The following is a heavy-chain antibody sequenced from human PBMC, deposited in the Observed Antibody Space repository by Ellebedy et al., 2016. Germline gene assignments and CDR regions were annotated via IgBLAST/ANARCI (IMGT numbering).Heavy chain of an antibody. CDR1: GFTFDNYA. J-gene: IGHJ6*03. D-gene: IGHD3-16*01. Sequence: GGSLRLXCAASGFTFDNYAMHWVRQVSGKGLEWVSGLSWDSGSIRYADSVKGRFTVARDNAKNYLFLQMNSLRPEDTSLYYCARGPKLGTYYYYYHFMDVWGKGTTVTVSS. CDR2: LSWDSGSI. V-gene: IGHV3-9*01. CDR3: ARGPKLGTYYYYYHFMDV.